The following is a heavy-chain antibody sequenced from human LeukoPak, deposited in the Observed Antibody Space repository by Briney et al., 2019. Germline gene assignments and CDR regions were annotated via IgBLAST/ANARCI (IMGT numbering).Heavy chain of an antibody. CDR2: INHSGST. V-gene: IGHV4-34*01. J-gene: IGHJ4*02. Sequence: SETLSLTCAVYGGSFSGYYWSWIRQPPGKGLEWIGEINHSGSTNYNPSLKSRVTISLDTSKNQFSLKLSSVTAADTAVYYCAGHLRYFDYWGQGTLVTASS. CDR3: AGHLRYFDY. CDR1: GGSFSGYY.